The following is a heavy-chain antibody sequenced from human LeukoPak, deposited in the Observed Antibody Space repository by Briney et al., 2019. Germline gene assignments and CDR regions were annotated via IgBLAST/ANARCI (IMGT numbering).Heavy chain of an antibody. V-gene: IGHV4-39*01. D-gene: IGHD6-13*01. J-gene: IGHJ5*02. CDR2: IYYSGST. Sequence: SETLSLTCTVSGGSISSSSYYWGWIRQPPGKGLEWIGSIYYSGSTYYNPSLKSRVTISVDTSKNQFSLKLSSVIAADTAVYYCARPIAAPARGLYNWFDPWGQGTLVTVSS. CDR1: GGSISSSSYY. CDR3: ARPIAAPARGLYNWFDP.